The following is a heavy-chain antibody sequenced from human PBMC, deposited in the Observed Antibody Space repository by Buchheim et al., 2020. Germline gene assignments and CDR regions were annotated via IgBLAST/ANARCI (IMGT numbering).Heavy chain of an antibody. CDR3: AKDLSGCYWSADH. Sequence: QVHLVESGGGVVQPGRSLRLSCAASGFDFSGCGMHWGRQAPGKGLEWVAVISSDGNKKYYADSLNGRFTISRDNSRNRLYLQMDSLWPEDTAVYYCAKDLSGCYWSADHWGQGTL. CDR1: GFDFSGCG. D-gene: IGHD1-26*01. V-gene: IGHV3-30*18. J-gene: IGHJ5*02. CDR2: ISSDGNKK.